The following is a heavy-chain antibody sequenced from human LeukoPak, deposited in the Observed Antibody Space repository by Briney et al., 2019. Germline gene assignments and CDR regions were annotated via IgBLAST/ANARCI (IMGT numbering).Heavy chain of an antibody. CDR1: GGTFSSYA. CDR2: IIPIFGTA. V-gene: IGHV1-69*13. D-gene: IGHD6-13*01. J-gene: IGHJ4*02. Sequence: SLKLSCTASGGTFSSYAISWVRQAPGQGLEWMGGIIPIFGTANYAQKFQGRFTITADESTSTAYMELSSLRSEDTAVYYCARSSSSWGPYYFDYWGQGTLVTVSS. CDR3: ARSSSSWGPYYFDY.